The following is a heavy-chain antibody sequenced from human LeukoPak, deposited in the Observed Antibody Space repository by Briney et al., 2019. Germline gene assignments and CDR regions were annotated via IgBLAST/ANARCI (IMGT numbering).Heavy chain of an antibody. CDR2: IYPGDSDT. CDR1: GCIFTSYW. CDR3: ARSTAAAVVA. Sequence: GESLQISCKGSGCIFTSYWIGWVRQMPGKGLEWMGIIYPGDSDTRYSPSFQGQVTISADKSISTAYLQWSSLKASDTAMYYCARSTAAAVVAWGQGTLVTVSS. D-gene: IGHD6-13*01. V-gene: IGHV5-51*01. J-gene: IGHJ5*02.